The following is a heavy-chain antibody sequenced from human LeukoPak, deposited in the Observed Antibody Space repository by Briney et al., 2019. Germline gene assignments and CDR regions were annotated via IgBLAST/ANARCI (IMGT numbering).Heavy chain of an antibody. CDR3: TRERLAFSSSWYPSDY. CDR1: GFTISNYA. CDR2: ISYDESNK. D-gene: IGHD6-13*01. V-gene: IGHV3-30*04. J-gene: IGHJ4*02. Sequence: GGSLRLSCAASGFTISNYAMHWVRQVPGKGLEWVALISYDESNKYYADSVKGRFTLSRDNSKNTLYLQVNSLRAEDTAVYYCTRERLAFSSSWYPSDYWGQGTLVSVSS.